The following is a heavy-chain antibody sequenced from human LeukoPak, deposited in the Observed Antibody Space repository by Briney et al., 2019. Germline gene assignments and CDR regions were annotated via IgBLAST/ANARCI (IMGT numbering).Heavy chain of an antibody. Sequence: SGRSLRLSCAASGFTLSSYSTNWVRQAPGKGLEWVSYISSSSTNIYYGDSVKGRFTISRDNAKNSLYLQMNSLRDEDTAVYYCARDALPKYSGSYYWAIYWGQGTLVTVSS. CDR2: ISSSSTNI. J-gene: IGHJ4*02. CDR3: ARDALPKYSGSYYWAIY. D-gene: IGHD1-26*01. V-gene: IGHV3-48*02. CDR1: GFTLSSYS.